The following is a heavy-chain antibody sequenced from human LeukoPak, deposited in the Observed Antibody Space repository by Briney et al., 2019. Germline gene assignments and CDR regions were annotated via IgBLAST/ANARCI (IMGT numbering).Heavy chain of an antibody. D-gene: IGHD1-20*01. CDR3: ARDRQGITGTEWFDP. J-gene: IGHJ5*02. CDR2: ISWNSDST. Sequence: PGGSLRLSCEGSGFTFGDYGMSWVRQAPGKGPEWVAGISWNSDSTGYPDSVKGRFTISRDNAKNSLFLQMDCLRVEDTAFYYCARDRQGITGTEWFDPWGQGILVTVSS. V-gene: IGHV3-20*04. CDR1: GFTFGDYG.